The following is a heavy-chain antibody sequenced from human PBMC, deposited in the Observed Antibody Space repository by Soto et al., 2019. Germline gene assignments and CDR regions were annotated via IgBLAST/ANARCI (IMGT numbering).Heavy chain of an antibody. CDR1: GCTFNNYA. Sequence: QVQLVQSGAEVKRPGSSVKVSCKASGCTFNNYALSWVRQAPGQGVAWMGGIIPIFNSANYAQKFQGRVTITADDSTRTAYMELRSLRPDDTAVYYCAREVTVASYSFDFWGQGTLVTVSS. CDR3: AREVTVASYSFDF. V-gene: IGHV1-69*01. CDR2: IIPIFNSA. J-gene: IGHJ4*02. D-gene: IGHD5-12*01.